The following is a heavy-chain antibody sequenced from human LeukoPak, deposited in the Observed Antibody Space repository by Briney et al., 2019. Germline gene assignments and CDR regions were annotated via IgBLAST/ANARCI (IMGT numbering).Heavy chain of an antibody. J-gene: IGHJ4*02. D-gene: IGHD1-26*01. CDR2: ISSSSSYI. CDR1: GFTFSNCG. V-gene: IGHV3-21*01. Sequence: GGSLRLSCATSGFTFSNCGMSWVRQAPGKGLEWVSSISSSSSYIYYADSVKGRFTISRDNAKNSLYLQMNSLRAEDTAVYYCWLGATEIDYWGQGTLVTVSS. CDR3: WLGATEIDY.